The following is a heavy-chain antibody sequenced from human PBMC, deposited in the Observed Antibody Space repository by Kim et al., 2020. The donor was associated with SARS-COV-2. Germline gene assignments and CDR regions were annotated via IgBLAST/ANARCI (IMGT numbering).Heavy chain of an antibody. Sequence: TDYATPVKGRFTISRDDSKNTVYLQMIGLKTEDAAVYYCSTIGSYGFHRNWGQGTLVTVSS. CDR3: STIGSYGFHRN. V-gene: IGHV3-15*01. CDR2: T. J-gene: IGHJ4*02. D-gene: IGHD1-26*01.